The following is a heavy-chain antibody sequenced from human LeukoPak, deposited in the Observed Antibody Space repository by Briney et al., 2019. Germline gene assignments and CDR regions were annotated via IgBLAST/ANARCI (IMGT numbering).Heavy chain of an antibody. CDR1: GSSFTSYW. CDR2: IYPGDSDT. D-gene: IGHD6-13*01. CDR3: ARRGIAAEVDY. V-gene: IGHV5-51*01. Sequence: KRGESLKISCQGSGSSFTSYWIGWVRQLPGKGLEWMGIIYPGDSDTRYSPSFQGQVTISADKSISTAYLQWSSLKASDTAMYYCARRGIAAEVDYWGQGTLGTVSS. J-gene: IGHJ4*02.